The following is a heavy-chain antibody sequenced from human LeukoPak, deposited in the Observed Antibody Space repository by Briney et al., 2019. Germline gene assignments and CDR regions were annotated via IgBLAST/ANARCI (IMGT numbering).Heavy chain of an antibody. CDR1: GFTLSGSA. Sequence: GGSLRLSCAASGFTLSGSAMHWVRQASGKGLEWVGRISSKANGYATAYAASVKGRFTISRDDSKNTAYLQMNSLKTEDTAVYYCTRRTDPGVVIEPIDCWGQGTLVTVSS. D-gene: IGHD3-3*01. CDR2: ISSKANGYAT. V-gene: IGHV3-73*01. CDR3: TRRTDPGVVIEPIDC. J-gene: IGHJ4*02.